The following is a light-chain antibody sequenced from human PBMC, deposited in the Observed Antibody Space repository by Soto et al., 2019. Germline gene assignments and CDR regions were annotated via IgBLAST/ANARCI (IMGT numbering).Light chain of an antibody. J-gene: IGKJ2*01. CDR1: ESIRTW. CDR2: DAS. V-gene: IGKV1-5*01. Sequence: DIHMTQYPSTLSASVGDRVTVTCRASESIRTWLAWYQQKPGKAPKLLIYDASRLESGVPSRFSGSGSGTEFTLTISSLQPDDFASYYCQQYSSYSGTFGQGTKLEIK. CDR3: QQYSSYSGT.